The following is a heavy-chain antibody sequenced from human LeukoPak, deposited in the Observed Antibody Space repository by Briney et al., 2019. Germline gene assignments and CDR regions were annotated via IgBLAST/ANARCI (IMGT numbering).Heavy chain of an antibody. Sequence: GGSLRLSCAASGFTFSSYAMSWVRQAPGKGLEWVSAISGSGGSTYYADSVKGRFTISRDNSKNTLYLQMNSLRAEDTAVYYCAKDMEIYGDYTGLHFDYWGQGTLVTVSS. V-gene: IGHV3-23*01. CDR2: ISGSGGST. D-gene: IGHD4-17*01. J-gene: IGHJ4*02. CDR1: GFTFSSYA. CDR3: AKDMEIYGDYTGLHFDY.